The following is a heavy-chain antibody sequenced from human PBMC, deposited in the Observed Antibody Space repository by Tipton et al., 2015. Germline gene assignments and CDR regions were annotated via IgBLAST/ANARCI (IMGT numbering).Heavy chain of an antibody. D-gene: IGHD3-9*01. CDR1: GGSISSSNW. CDR2: IYHSGST. J-gene: IGHJ4*02. V-gene: IGHV4-4*02. Sequence: TLSLTCDVSGGSISSSNWWSWVRQPPGKGLEWIGEIYHSGSTTYNPSLKSRVTMSRNTSKNQFSLKLTSVTAADTAVYYCACQDYDSLTRDYQTVDYWGQGTLVTVSS. CDR3: ACQDYDSLTRDYQTVDY.